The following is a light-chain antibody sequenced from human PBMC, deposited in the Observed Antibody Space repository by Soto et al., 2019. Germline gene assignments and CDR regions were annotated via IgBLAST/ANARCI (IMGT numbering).Light chain of an antibody. CDR1: QSISSW. J-gene: IGKJ1*01. Sequence: DIQMTQSPSTLSASVGDRVTITCRASQSISSWLAWYQQKPGKAPKLLIYKASTLQSGVSSRFSGSGSGTDFTITINSLQPEDSETYDCQQAYSTPWTFGQGTKVDIK. V-gene: IGKV1-5*03. CDR3: QQAYSTPWT. CDR2: KAS.